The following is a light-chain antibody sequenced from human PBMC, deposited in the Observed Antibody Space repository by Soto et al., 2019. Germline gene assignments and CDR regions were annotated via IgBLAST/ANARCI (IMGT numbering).Light chain of an antibody. V-gene: IGKV3-11*01. Sequence: EIVLTQSPATLSLSPGERATLSCRASQSVSSYLAWYQQKPGQAPRLLIYDASNRATGIPARFSGSGSGTDLTLTISSLEPEDFAVYYCQQYNNWPPITFGQGTRLET. CDR1: QSVSSY. CDR2: DAS. CDR3: QQYNNWPPIT. J-gene: IGKJ5*01.